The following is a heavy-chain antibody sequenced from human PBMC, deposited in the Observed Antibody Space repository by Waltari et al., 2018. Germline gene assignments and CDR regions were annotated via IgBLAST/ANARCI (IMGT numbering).Heavy chain of an antibody. Sequence: QLQLQESGPGLVKPSETLSLTCTVSGGSISSSNYYWGWIRQPPGKGLEWIGSISYSGGTYNNPSLKSRVTIPVTTSKNQFYLKWNSVTAADPAVNYCARSGYYVSRGYYWCFDPWGREPWSPSPQ. CDR3: ARSGYYVSRGYYWCFDP. CDR2: ISYSGGT. CDR1: GGSISSSNYY. J-gene: IGHJ5*02. V-gene: IGHV4-39*01. D-gene: IGHD3-22*01.